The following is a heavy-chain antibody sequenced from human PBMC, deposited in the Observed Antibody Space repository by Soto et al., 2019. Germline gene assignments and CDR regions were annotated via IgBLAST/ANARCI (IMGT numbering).Heavy chain of an antibody. CDR3: ARRTKLGTAWYPDC. CDR1: GGSISGYS. V-gene: IGHV4-59*08. Sequence: QVHLQESGPGLVKPSETLSLTCAVSGGSISGYSWSWIRQPPGKGLEWIGNIHYTGGTNYNASLKSRLTXXLXTSXIQFSLHLTSVTAADTAVYYCARRTKLGTAWYPDCWGQGTLVTVSS. D-gene: IGHD6-19*01. J-gene: IGHJ4*02. CDR2: IHYTGGT.